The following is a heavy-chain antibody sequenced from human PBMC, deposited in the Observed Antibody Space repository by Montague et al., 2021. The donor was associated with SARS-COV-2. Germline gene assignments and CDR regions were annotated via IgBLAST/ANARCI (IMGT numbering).Heavy chain of an antibody. Sequence: SLRLSCAASGFTFRSYAMSWVRQTPGKGLEWVSGITGSGTGTYYADSVKGRFTISRDNSKNTLYVQMNSLRVEDTAVYHCAKAIAAGGRPDFDYWGQGTLVTVSS. J-gene: IGHJ4*02. CDR2: ITGSGTGT. CDR1: GFTFRSYA. D-gene: IGHD6-13*01. CDR3: AKAIAAGGRPDFDY. V-gene: IGHV3-23*01.